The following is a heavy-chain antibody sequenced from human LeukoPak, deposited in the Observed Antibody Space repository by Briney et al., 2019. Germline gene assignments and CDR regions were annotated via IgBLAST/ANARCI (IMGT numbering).Heavy chain of an antibody. J-gene: IGHJ6*03. Sequence: ASVKVSCKASGYTFTDYYMHWVRQAPGQGLEWMGWINPNTDGTSYAQKFQGRVTMTRDTSISTAYMELSRLRSDDTAVYYCARDREDYYYMDVWGKGTTVTVSS. CDR2: INPNTDGT. CDR1: GYTFTDYY. V-gene: IGHV1-2*02. CDR3: ARDREDYYYMDV.